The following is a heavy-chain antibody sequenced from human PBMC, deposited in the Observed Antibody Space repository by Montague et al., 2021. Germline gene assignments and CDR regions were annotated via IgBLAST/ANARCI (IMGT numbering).Heavy chain of an antibody. CDR1: GGSFSGYY. CDR2: INHSGST. Sequence: SETLSLTCAVYGGSFSGYYWSWIRQPPGKGLEWIGEINHSGSTNYNPPLKSRVTISVDTSKNQLSLKLSSVTAADTAVYYCARRGGTMVRGVKGYMDVWGEGTTVTVSS. V-gene: IGHV4-34*01. J-gene: IGHJ6*03. CDR3: ARRGGTMVRGVKGYMDV. D-gene: IGHD3-10*01.